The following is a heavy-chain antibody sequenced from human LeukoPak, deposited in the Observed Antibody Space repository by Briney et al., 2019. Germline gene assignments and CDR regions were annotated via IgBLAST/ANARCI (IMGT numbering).Heavy chain of an antibody. CDR3: ARAKRGYSYGYYHYFDY. D-gene: IGHD5-18*01. V-gene: IGHV4-39*07. CDR2: IYYSGST. Sequence: SETLSLTCTVSSGSISSSRYYWGWIRQPPGRGLEWIGSIYYSGSTYYNPSLKSRVTISVDTSKNHFSLNLRSVTAEDTAVYYCARAKRGYSYGYYHYFDYWGQGTLVTVSS. J-gene: IGHJ4*02. CDR1: SGSISSSRYY.